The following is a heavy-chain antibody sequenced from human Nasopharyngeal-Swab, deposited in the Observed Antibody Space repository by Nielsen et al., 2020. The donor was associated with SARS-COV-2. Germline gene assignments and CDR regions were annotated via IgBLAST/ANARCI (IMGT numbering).Heavy chain of an antibody. Sequence: SATLSLTCTVSGGSISSYYWSWIRQPAGKGLEWIGRIYTSGSTTYNPSLKSRVTMSVDTSKNQFSLKLSSVTAADTAVYYCARKMGIAAAGGHYYYYGMDVWGQGTTVTVSS. D-gene: IGHD6-13*01. CDR3: ARKMGIAAAGGHYYYYGMDV. CDR2: IYTSGST. J-gene: IGHJ6*02. V-gene: IGHV4-4*07. CDR1: GGSISSYY.